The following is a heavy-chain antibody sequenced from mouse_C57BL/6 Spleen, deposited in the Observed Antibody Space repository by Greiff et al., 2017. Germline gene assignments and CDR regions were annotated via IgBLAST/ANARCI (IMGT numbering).Heavy chain of an antibody. CDR3: ARHDYGSSYWYFDV. Sequence: VKLVESGPELVKPGASVKLSCKASGYTFTSYDINWVKQRPGQGLEWIGWIYPRDGSTKYNEKFKGKATLTVDTSSSTAYMELHSLTSEDSAVYFCARHDYGSSYWYFDVWGTGTTVTVSS. CDR2: IYPRDGST. V-gene: IGHV1-85*01. D-gene: IGHD1-1*01. CDR1: GYTFTSYD. J-gene: IGHJ1*03.